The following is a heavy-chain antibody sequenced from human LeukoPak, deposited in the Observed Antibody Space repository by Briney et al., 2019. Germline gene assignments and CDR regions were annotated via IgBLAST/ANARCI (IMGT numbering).Heavy chain of an antibody. J-gene: IGHJ5*02. V-gene: IGHV5-51*01. CDR1: GSRFTSYW. D-gene: IGHD2-2*03. CDR2: IYPGDSDDSDT. Sequence: GASLKISCKGSGSRFTSYWIGWVRQMPGKGLEWMGIIYPGDSDDSDTRYSPSFQDHVTISADKSISTAYLQWSTLKASDTAIYYCAKVMDVERTPTWFDPWGQGTLVTVSS. CDR3: AKVMDVERTPTWFDP.